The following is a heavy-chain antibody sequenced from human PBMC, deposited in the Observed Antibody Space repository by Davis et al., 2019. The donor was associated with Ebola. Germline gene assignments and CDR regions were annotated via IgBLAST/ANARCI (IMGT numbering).Heavy chain of an antibody. CDR2: ISGSGFYI. CDR1: TFTFSSYS. Sequence: ESLKISCAVSTFTFSSYSMNWVRQAPGKGLEWVSSISGSGFYIYYADSVKGRFTISRDNSKNTLYLQMNSLRAEDTAVYYCAKGLKSYYYDSSGSSFYYYFGMDVWGKGTTVTVSS. CDR3: AKGLKSYYYDSSGSSFYYYFGMDV. V-gene: IGHV3-21*04. D-gene: IGHD3-22*01. J-gene: IGHJ6*04.